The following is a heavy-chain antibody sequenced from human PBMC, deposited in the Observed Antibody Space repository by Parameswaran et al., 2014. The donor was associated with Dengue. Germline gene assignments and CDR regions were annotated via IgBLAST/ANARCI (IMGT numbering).Heavy chain of an antibody. CDR2: INHSGST. Sequence: WIRQPPGKGLEWIGEINHSGSTNYNPSLKSRVTISVDTSKNQFSLKLSSVTAADTAVYYCARGYCGGDCFDYWGQGTLVTVSS. V-gene: IGHV4-34*01. J-gene: IGHJ4*02. CDR3: ARGYCGGDCFDY. D-gene: IGHD2-21*01.